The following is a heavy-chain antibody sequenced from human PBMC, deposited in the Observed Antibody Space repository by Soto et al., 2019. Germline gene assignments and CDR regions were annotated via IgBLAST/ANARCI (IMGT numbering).Heavy chain of an antibody. Sequence: SLRLSCAASGFTFDDYAIHWVRQAPGKGLEWVSGISWNSGSIGYADSVKGRFTISRDNAKNSLYLQMNSLRAEDTALYYCAKDIGSYYYYGMDVWGQGTTVTVYS. CDR1: GFTFDDYA. V-gene: IGHV3-9*01. J-gene: IGHJ6*02. CDR2: ISWNSGSI. CDR3: AKDIGSYYYYGMDV.